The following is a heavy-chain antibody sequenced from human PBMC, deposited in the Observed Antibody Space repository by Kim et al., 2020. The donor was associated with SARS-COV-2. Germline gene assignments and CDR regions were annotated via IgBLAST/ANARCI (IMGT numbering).Heavy chain of an antibody. CDR1: GFSFSSYA. J-gene: IGHJ4*01. CDR3: ATEPITMPRTSGPDN. Sequence: GGSLRLSCVASGFSFSSYAMHWVRQAPGKGLEWVAFISDHGTRKLYADSVEGRFTISRDNSENTLFLQMDSLRPDDTAVYFCATEPITMPRTSGPDNWG. D-gene: IGHD1-20*01. V-gene: IGHV3-30-3*01. CDR2: ISDHGTRK.